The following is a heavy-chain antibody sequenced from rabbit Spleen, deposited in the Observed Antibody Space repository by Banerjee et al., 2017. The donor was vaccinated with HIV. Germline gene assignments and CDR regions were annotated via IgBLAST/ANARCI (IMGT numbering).Heavy chain of an antibody. J-gene: IGHJ6*01. CDR3: ARDTSSSFSSYGMDL. CDR1: GFSFSRGYD. CDR2: IYTGNGKT. V-gene: IGHV1S45*01. Sequence: QEQLVEAGGGLVQPEGSLTLTCTASGFSFSRGYDMCSVRSPPGGGVEWIGCIYTGNGKTYYASWAKGRFTLSKSSSTTVTLQMTSLTAADTATYFCARDTSSSFSSYGMDLWGQGTLVTVS. D-gene: IGHD1-1*01.